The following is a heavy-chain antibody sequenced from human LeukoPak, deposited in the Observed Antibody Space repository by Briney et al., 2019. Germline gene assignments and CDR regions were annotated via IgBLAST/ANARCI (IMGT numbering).Heavy chain of an antibody. CDR1: GYTFTSYG. Sequence: ASVKVSCKASGYTFTSYGISWVRQAPGQGLEWMGWISAYNGNTNYAQKLQGRVTMTTDTSTSTAYMELRSLTSEDTAVYYCVTGSSERDYYDSGTYYLGDSWGQGTVVTVSS. D-gene: IGHD3-10*01. CDR3: VTGSSERDYYDSGTYYLGDS. V-gene: IGHV1-18*01. J-gene: IGHJ4*02. CDR2: ISAYNGNT.